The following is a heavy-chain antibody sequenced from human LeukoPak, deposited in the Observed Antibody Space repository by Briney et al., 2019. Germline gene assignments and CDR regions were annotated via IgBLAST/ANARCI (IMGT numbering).Heavy chain of an antibody. Sequence: GGSLRLSCTASRFTFGDYLMSWFRQAPGKGLEWIGFISGGTTEYAASVKGRFTISRDDSTSNAYLQMNSLTTEDTAVYYCSRGSGWLSVYWGQGTLVTVSS. J-gene: IGHJ4*02. CDR2: ISGGTT. D-gene: IGHD6-19*01. CDR3: SRGSGWLSVY. CDR1: RFTFGDYL. V-gene: IGHV3-49*03.